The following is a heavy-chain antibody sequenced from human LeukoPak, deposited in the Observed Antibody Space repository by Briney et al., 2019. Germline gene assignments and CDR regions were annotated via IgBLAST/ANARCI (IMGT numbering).Heavy chain of an antibody. CDR1: GFTVSSNY. CDR3: AKDSRGGLWFHYFGS. CDR2: VSYDGSDK. Sequence: GGSLRLSCAASGFTVSSNYMSWVRQAPGRGLEWVAGVSYDGSDKYYGDSVKGRFTISRDNSKNMLYLQMNNLRVEDTALYYCAKDSRGGLWFHYFGSWGQGTLVTVSS. D-gene: IGHD3-10*01. V-gene: IGHV3-30*18. J-gene: IGHJ4*01.